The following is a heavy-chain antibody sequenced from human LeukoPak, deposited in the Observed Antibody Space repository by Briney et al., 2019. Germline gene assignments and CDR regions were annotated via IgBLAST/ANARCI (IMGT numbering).Heavy chain of an antibody. CDR3: ARHVVVAATPSNWFDP. D-gene: IGHD2-15*01. CDR2: INHSGST. Sequence: PSETLSLICAVYGGSFSGYYWSWIRQPPGKGLEWIGEINHSGSTNYNPSLKSRVTISVDTSKNQFSLKLSSVTAADTAVYYCARHVVVAATPSNWFDPWGQGTLVTVSS. J-gene: IGHJ5*02. CDR1: GGSFSGYY. V-gene: IGHV4-34*01.